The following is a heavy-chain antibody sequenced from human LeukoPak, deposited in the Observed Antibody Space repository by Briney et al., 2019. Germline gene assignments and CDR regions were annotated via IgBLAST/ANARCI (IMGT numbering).Heavy chain of an antibody. CDR3: XXXXAXXRSSXXXXFDY. V-gene: IGHV4-39*01. D-gene: IGHD6-13*01. CDR2: XXXSGST. J-gene: IGHJ4*02. Sequence: SETLSLTCTVSGGSISSSSYYWGWIRQPPGKGLEWIGSXXXSGSTYYNPSLKSRVTISVDTSKNQFSLKLSSVTAADTAVYXXXXXXAXXRSSXXXXFDYWGQGTLVTVSS. CDR1: GGSISSSSYY.